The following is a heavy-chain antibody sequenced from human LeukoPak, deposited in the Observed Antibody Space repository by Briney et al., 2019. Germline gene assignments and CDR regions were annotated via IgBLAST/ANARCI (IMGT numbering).Heavy chain of an antibody. CDR2: INHSGST. J-gene: IGHJ4*02. CDR3: AGTSTENFYYDSRVFSFDY. D-gene: IGHD3-22*01. Sequence: PSETLSLTCAVYGGSFSGYYWSWIRQPPGKGLEWIGEINHSGSTNYNPSLKSRVTISVDTSKNQFSLKLSSVTAADTAVYYCAGTSTENFYYDSRVFSFDYGGQGPLV. CDR1: GGSFSGYY. V-gene: IGHV4-34*01.